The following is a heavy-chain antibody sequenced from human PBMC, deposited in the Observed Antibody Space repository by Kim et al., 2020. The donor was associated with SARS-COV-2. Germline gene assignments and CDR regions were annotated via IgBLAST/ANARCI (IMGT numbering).Heavy chain of an antibody. CDR1: GFTFNNDS. Sequence: GGSLRLSCAASGFTFNNDSMSWVRQAPGKGLEWVGRIKSKSDGTSSQYAVPVKGRFNISRDDKTSNLYLKMKRVKNTDIADYDYDTALKRKAMDVG. CDR2: IKSKSDGTSS. V-gene: IGHV3-15*06. CDR3: DTALKRKAMDV. J-gene: IGHJ6*01. D-gene: IGHD3-22*01.